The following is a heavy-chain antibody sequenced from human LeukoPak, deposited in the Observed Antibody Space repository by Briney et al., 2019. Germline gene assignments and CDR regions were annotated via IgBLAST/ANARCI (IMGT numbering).Heavy chain of an antibody. V-gene: IGHV1-2*02. J-gene: IGHJ4*02. D-gene: IGHD5-12*01. CDR3: ARAGSGYDLHDY. CDR2: INPNSGGT. Sequence: ASVKVSCKPSGYTFTSYDIDWVRQATGQGLEWMGWINPNSGGTNYAQKFQGRVTMTRDTSISTAYMELSRLRSDDTAVYYCARAGSGYDLHDYWGQGTLVTVSS. CDR1: GYTFTSYD.